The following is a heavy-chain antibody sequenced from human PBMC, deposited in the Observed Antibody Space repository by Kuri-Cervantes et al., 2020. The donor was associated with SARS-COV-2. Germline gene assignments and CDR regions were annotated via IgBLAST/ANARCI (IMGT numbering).Heavy chain of an antibody. CDR1: GFTFASYA. CDR3: ARDRQRDFDY. Sequence: GESLKISCAASGFTFASYAMHWVRQAPGKGLEWVTLISYDGINKFYAVSVKGRFTISRDNSKNTLYLQMNSLRAEDTAVYYCARDRQRDFDYWGQGTLVTDSS. D-gene: IGHD6-25*01. J-gene: IGHJ4*02. V-gene: IGHV3-30-3*01. CDR2: ISYDGINK.